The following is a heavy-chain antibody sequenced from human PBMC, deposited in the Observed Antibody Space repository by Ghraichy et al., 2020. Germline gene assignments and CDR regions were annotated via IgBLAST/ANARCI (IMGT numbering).Heavy chain of an antibody. J-gene: IGHJ4*02. CDR2: ISGSGGST. CDR1: GFTFSSYA. Sequence: GGSLRLSCAASGFTFSSYAMSWVRQAPGKGLEWVSAISGSGGSTYYADSVKGRFTISRDNSKNTLYLQMNSLRAEDTAVYYCAKGGKFGSSRTDLGWGQGTLVTVSS. CDR3: AKGGKFGSSRTDLG. D-gene: IGHD6-13*01. V-gene: IGHV3-23*01.